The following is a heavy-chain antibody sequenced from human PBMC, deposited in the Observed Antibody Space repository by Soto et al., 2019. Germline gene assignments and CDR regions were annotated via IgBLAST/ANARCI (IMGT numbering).Heavy chain of an antibody. V-gene: IGHV3-21*01. Sequence: GGSLRLSCAVFGITVSSYSMNWVRQATGKGLEWVSSISSSSSYIYYADSVKGRFTISRDNAKNSLYLQMNSLRAEDTAVYYCARLQLRYDITRSPFDYWGQGTLVTVSS. CDR3: ARLQLRYDITRSPFDY. J-gene: IGHJ4*02. D-gene: IGHD3-9*01. CDR2: ISSSSSYI. CDR1: GITVSSYS.